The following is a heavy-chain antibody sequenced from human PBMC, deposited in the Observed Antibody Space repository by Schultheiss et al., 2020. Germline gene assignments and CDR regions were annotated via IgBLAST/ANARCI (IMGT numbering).Heavy chain of an antibody. CDR3: ASDAPKGDFFGAYYYYGMDV. V-gene: IGHV3-33*01. D-gene: IGHD3-16*01. CDR2: IWYDGSNK. J-gene: IGHJ6*02. Sequence: GGSLRLSCAASGFTFSSYGMHWVRQAPGKGLEWVAVIWYDGSNKYYADSVKGRFTISRDNSKNTLYLQMNSLRAEDTAVYYCASDAPKGDFFGAYYYYGMDVWGQGTTVTVSS. CDR1: GFTFSSYG.